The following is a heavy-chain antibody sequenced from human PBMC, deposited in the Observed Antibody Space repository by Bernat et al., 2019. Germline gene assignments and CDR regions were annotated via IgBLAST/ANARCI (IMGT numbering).Heavy chain of an antibody. CDR1: GGSFSGYY. J-gene: IGHJ6*02. CDR2: INHSGST. V-gene: IGHV4-34*01. D-gene: IGHD2/OR15-2a*01. CDR3: ARDSSMPMDV. Sequence: QVQLQQWGAGLLKPSETLSLTCAVYGGSFSGYYWSWIRQPPGKGLEWIGEINHSGSTNYNPSLKSRVTISVDTSKNQFSLKLSSVTAADTAVYYCARDSSMPMDVWGQGTTATVSS.